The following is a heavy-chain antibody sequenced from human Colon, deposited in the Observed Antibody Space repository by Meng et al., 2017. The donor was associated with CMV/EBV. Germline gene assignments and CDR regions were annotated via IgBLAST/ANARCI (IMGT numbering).Heavy chain of an antibody. CDR2: ISSSSSYI. V-gene: IGHV3-21*01. D-gene: IGHD2-2*01. CDR1: GGSISSGS. CDR3: ARGSTGFYYGMDV. Sequence: ETLSLTCTVSGGSISSGSYHWGWIRQTPGKGLEWVSSISSSSSYIYYADSVKGRFTISRDNAKNSLYLQMNSLRAEDTAVYYCARGSTGFYYGMDVWGQGTTVTVSS. J-gene: IGHJ6*02.